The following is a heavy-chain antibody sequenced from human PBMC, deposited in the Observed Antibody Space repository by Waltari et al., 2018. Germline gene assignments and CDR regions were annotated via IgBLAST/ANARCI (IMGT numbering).Heavy chain of an antibody. CDR3: ARENKMTYYFDY. V-gene: IGHV4-34*01. J-gene: IGHJ4*02. CDR1: GGSFSGYY. Sequence: QVQLQQWGAGLLKPSETLSLTCAVYGGSFSGYYWSWIRQPPGKGLEWIGEINHSGSTNYNPSLNGRVTISVDTSKNQFSLKLSSVTAADTAVYYCARENKMTYYFDYWGQGTLVTVSS. CDR2: INHSGST.